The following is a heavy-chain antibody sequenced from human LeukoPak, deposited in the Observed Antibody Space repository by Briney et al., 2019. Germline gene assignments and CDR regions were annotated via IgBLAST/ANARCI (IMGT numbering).Heavy chain of an antibody. CDR2: ISNSGSYT. D-gene: IGHD2-15*01. CDR3: ARDVVADY. V-gene: IGHV3-11*06. Sequence: GGSLRLSCAVSGFIFGDEYMSWIRQAPGQGLEWVSYISNSGSYTNYADSVEGRFTISRDNSKNTLYLQMNSLRAEDTAVYYCARDVVADYWGQGTLVTVSS. CDR1: GFIFGDEY. J-gene: IGHJ4*02.